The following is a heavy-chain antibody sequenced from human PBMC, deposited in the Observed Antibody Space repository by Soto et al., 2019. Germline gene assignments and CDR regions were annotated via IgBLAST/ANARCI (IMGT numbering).Heavy chain of an antibody. CDR3: ARDVSAYDTTFDY. J-gene: IGHJ4*02. D-gene: IGHD3-22*01. Sequence: ASVKVSWKASGYSFTIYYMHWVRQAPGQGLEWMGIINPSGGSTSYAQKFQGRVTMTRDTSTSTVYMELSSLRSEDTAVYYCARDVSAYDTTFDYWGQGTLVTVSS. V-gene: IGHV1-46*01. CDR1: GYSFTIYY. CDR2: INPSGGST.